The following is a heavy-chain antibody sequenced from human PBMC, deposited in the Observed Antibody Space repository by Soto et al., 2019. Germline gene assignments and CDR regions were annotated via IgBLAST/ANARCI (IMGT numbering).Heavy chain of an antibody. D-gene: IGHD1-26*01. V-gene: IGHV3-23*01. CDR1: GFTFSSYA. CDR2: ISGSGGST. Sequence: EVQLLESGGGLVQPGGSLRLSCAASGFTFSSYAMSWVRQAPGKGLEWVSAISGSGGSTYYADSVKGRFTISRDNSKNTLDLQMNSLRAEDTALYYCAKARELLDPPADYWGQGTLFTVSS. J-gene: IGHJ4*02. CDR3: AKARELLDPPADY.